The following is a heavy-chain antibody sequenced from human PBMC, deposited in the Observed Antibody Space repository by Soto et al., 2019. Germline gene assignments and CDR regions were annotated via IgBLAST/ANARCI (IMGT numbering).Heavy chain of an antibody. CDR1: GGTCSKSG. CDR2: IIPIFDTT. CDR3: AKVAYNWNYDWFDP. Sequence: GASVKVSFKASGGTCSKSGISCVPQAPVQGLEGMGGIIPIFDTTNYAQKLQGRITIIADESTNTVYMELSSLRSEDTAVYYCAKVAYNWNYDWFDPWGQGTLVTVSS. J-gene: IGHJ5*02. V-gene: IGHV1-69*13. D-gene: IGHD1-7*01.